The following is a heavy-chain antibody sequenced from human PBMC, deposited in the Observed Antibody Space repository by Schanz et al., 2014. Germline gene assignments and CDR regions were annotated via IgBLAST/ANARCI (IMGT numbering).Heavy chain of an antibody. CDR1: GFTFSQYG. Sequence: VFLAESGGGVVQPGRSLRLSCAASGFTFSQYGMHWVRQAPGKGLEWVSGMSGSGSTADYADSVKGRFTISRDNGKNALYLQMNSLRAEDTAVYYCVRDTDYHFDYWGQGTLVTDSS. CDR2: MSGSGSTA. J-gene: IGHJ4*02. D-gene: IGHD4-17*01. CDR3: VRDTDYHFDY. V-gene: IGHV3-48*01.